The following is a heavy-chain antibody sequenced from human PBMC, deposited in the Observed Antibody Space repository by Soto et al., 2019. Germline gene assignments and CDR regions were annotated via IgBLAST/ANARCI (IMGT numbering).Heavy chain of an antibody. CDR2: IDPSDSYT. D-gene: IGHD1-20*01. CDR3: ARQKGYNWNELD. V-gene: IGHV5-10-1*01. Sequence: PGESLKISCKGSGYSFTSYWISWVRQMPGKGLEWMGRIDPSDSYTNYSPSFQGHVTISADKSISTAYLQWSSLKASDTAMYYCARQKGYNWNELDWGQGTLVTVSS. CDR1: GYSFTSYW. J-gene: IGHJ4*02.